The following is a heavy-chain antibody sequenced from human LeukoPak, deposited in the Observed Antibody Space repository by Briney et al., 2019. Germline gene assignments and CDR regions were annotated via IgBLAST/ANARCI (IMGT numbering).Heavy chain of an antibody. CDR2: INHSGST. CDR3: ARDSSSWYSHDY. V-gene: IGHV4-34*01. Sequence: SETLSLTCAVYGGSFSGYYWSWIRQPPGKGLEWIGEINHSGSTNYNPSLKSRVTISVDTSKNQFSLKLSSVTAADTAVYYCARDSSSWYSHDYWSQGTLVTVSS. D-gene: IGHD6-13*01. CDR1: GGSFSGYY. J-gene: IGHJ4*02.